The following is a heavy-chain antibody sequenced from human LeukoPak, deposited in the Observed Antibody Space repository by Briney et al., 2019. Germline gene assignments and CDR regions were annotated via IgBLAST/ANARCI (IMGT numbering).Heavy chain of an antibody. CDR2: IHYGGAT. CDR1: GGSIRDSSYF. CDR3: ARHSRSNWFDP. Sequence: SETLSLTCIVSGGSIRDSSYFWGWIRQPPGKGLEWIGSIHYGGATYYNASLKSRVTMSVDTSKNQFSLDLRSVTAADTAVYYCARHSRSNWFDPWGQGTLVTVSS. V-gene: IGHV4-39*01. J-gene: IGHJ5*02.